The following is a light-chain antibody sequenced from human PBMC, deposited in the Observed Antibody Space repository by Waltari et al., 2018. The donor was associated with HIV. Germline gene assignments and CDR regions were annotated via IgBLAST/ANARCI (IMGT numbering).Light chain of an antibody. Sequence: DIQMTQSPSSLSASVGDRVTITCQASQDISNYLNWYQQKPGKAPKLLIYDASNLETGVPSRCSGSGSVTDFTFTISSLQPEDIATYYCQQYDNLPTWTFGQGTKVEIK. CDR3: QQYDNLPTWT. CDR1: QDISNY. V-gene: IGKV1-33*01. J-gene: IGKJ1*01. CDR2: DAS.